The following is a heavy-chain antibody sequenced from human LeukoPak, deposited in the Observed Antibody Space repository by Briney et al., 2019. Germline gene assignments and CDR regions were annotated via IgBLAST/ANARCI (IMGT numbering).Heavy chain of an antibody. Sequence: GGSLRLSCAASGFTFRSYEMNWVRQAPGKGLEWVSYISSSGSSRYYADSVKGRFTISRDNSKNTLYLQMNSLRAEDTAVYYCARRSGIAVAGAFDYWGQGTLVTVSS. V-gene: IGHV3-48*03. J-gene: IGHJ4*02. CDR1: GFTFRSYE. CDR2: ISSSGSSR. CDR3: ARRSGIAVAGAFDY. D-gene: IGHD6-19*01.